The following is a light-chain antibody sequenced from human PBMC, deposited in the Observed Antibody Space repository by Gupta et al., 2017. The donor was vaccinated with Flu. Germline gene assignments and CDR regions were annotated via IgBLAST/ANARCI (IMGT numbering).Light chain of an antibody. Sequence: TGTTSAIGGYKYVFWYRPPPAQTPILLIFEVSNRSSAVAAGFSGSKYATTATLTTTWLHAEDVADYYCPSDTTTNNLVFFGGGTKLTVL. CDR3: PSDTTTNNLVF. CDR1: TSAIGGYKY. J-gene: IGLJ2*01. V-gene: IGLV2-14*01. CDR2: EVS.